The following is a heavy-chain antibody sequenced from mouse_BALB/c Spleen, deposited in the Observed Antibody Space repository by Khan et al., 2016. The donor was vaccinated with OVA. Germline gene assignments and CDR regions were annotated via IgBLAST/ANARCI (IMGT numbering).Heavy chain of an antibody. CDR3: ARALYYSYGYALDC. Sequence: EVQLVESGPGLVKPSQSLSLTCTVTGYSITSDYAWNWIRQFPGNKLEWMGYISSTGGTSYNPSLKSRISITRDTSKNKFFLQLKSVTAEDTATYYCARALYYSYGYALDCWGRGTLVTVSS. CDR2: ISSTGGT. D-gene: IGHD2-14*01. J-gene: IGHJ4*01. CDR1: GYSITSDYA. V-gene: IGHV3-2*02.